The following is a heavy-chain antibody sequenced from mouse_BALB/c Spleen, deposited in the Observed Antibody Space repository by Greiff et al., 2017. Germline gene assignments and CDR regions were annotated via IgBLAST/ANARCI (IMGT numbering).Heavy chain of an antibody. CDR2: ISSGGSYT. CDR1: GFTFSSYA. D-gene: IGHD1-1*01. J-gene: IGHJ2*01. V-gene: IGHV5-9-4*01. Sequence: EVNVVESGGGLVKPGGSLKLSCAASGFTFSSYAMSWVRQSPEKRLEWVAEISSGGSYTYYPDTVTGRFTISRDNAKNTLYLEMSSLRSEDTAMYYCARGYYGTFDYWGQGTTLTVSS. CDR3: ARGYYGTFDY.